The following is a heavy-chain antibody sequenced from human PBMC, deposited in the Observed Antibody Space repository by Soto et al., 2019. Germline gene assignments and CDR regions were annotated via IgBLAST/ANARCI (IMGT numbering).Heavy chain of an antibody. J-gene: IGHJ3*02. V-gene: IGHV1-18*01. Sequence: ASVKVSCKASGYTFTSYGISWVRQAPGQGLEWMGWISGYNGNTNYAQKLQGRVTMTTDTSTSTAYMELRSLRSDDTAVYYCASDLHYYESSGYYTDTFDIWRQRTMVTVSS. CDR3: ASDLHYYESSGYYTDTFDI. CDR1: GYTFTSYG. CDR2: ISGYNGNT. D-gene: IGHD3-22*01.